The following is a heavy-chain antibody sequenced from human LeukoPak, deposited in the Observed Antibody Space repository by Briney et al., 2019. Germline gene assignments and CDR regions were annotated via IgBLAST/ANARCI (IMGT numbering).Heavy chain of an antibody. J-gene: IGHJ4*01. Sequence: SVKVSCKASGGTFSGYAISWVRRAPGQGLEWMGGIIPIFGTANYAQKFQGRVTTTADESTSTAYMELSSLRSEDTAVYYCARGGLRGPWWYWGHGTLVTVSS. V-gene: IGHV1-69*13. CDR1: GGTFSGYA. CDR3: ARGGLRGPWWY. D-gene: IGHD4-17*01. CDR2: IIPIFGTA.